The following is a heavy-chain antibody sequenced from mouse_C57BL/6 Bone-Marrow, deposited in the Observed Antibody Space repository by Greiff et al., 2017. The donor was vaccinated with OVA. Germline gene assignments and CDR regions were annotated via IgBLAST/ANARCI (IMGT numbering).Heavy chain of an antibody. CDR3: ARNCYSNYPCSFDY. D-gene: IGHD2-5*01. Sequence: QVQLQQSGPGLVQPSQSLSITCTVSGFSLTSYGVHWVRQSPGKGLEWLGVIWCGGSTDYNAAFISILSISKGNSKSQVYFKMNSLQADDTAIYYCARNCYSNYPCSFDYWGQGTTLTVSS. CDR2: IWCGGST. V-gene: IGHV2-2*01. J-gene: IGHJ2*01. CDR1: GFSLTSYG.